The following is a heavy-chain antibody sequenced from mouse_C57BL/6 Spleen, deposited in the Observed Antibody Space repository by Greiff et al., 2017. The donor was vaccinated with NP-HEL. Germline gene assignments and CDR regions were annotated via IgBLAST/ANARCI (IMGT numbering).Heavy chain of an antibody. V-gene: IGHV14-3*01. J-gene: IGHJ2*01. Sequence: VQLKESVAELVRPGASVKLSCTASGFNIKNTYMHWVKQRPEQGLEWIGRIDPANGNTKYAPKFQGKATITADTSSNTAYLQLSSLTSEDTAIYYCASPYYGSSYGIDYWGQGTTLTVSS. CDR3: ASPYYGSSYGIDY. CDR1: GFNIKNTY. CDR2: IDPANGNT. D-gene: IGHD1-1*01.